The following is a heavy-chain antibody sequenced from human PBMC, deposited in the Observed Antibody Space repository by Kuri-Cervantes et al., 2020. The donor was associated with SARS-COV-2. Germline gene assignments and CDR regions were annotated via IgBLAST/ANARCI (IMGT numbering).Heavy chain of an antibody. CDR3: AKDISYYDSSGYYSDAFDI. CDR1: GFTFSSYS. CDR2: ISSSSSTI. V-gene: IGHV3-48*01. D-gene: IGHD3-22*01. Sequence: GESLKISCAASGFTFSSYSMNWVRQAPGKGLEWVSYISSSSSTIYYADSVKGRFTISRDNAKNSLYLQMNSLRAEDTAVYYCAKDISYYDSSGYYSDAFDIWGQGTMVTVSS. J-gene: IGHJ3*02.